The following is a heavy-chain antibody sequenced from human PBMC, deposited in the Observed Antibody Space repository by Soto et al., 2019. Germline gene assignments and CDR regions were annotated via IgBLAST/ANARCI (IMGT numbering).Heavy chain of an antibody. V-gene: IGHV4-34*01. D-gene: IGHD1-26*01. CDR1: GGSFSVYC. CDR3: ARGKGGSYSNWFDP. J-gene: IGHJ5*02. Sequence: QVQLQQWGAGLLKPSETLSLTCAVYGGSFSVYCWSWIRRPPGKGLEWIGEINHSGSTNYNPSLKSRVTISGDTSKNQFSLKLNSVTAADTAVYYCARGKGGSYSNWFDPWCQGTLVTVSS. CDR2: INHSGST.